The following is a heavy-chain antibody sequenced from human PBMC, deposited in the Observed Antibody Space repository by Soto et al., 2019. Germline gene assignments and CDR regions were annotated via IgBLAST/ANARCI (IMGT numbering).Heavy chain of an antibody. J-gene: IGHJ6*02. D-gene: IGHD2-15*01. CDR1: GFTFSSYS. CDR3: AREVVVVAARSMDV. Sequence: GGSLRLSCAASGFTFSSYSMNWVRQAPGKGLEWVSSISSSSSYIYYADSVKGRFTISRDNVKNSLYLQMNSLRAEDTAVYYCAREVVVVAARSMDVWGQGTTVTVSS. V-gene: IGHV3-21*01. CDR2: ISSSSSYI.